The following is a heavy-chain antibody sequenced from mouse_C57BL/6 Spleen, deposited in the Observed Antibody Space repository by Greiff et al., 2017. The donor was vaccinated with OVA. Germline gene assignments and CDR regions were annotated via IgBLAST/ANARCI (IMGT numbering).Heavy chain of an antibody. J-gene: IGHJ2*01. CDR2: IYPGDGDT. CDR3: ARKASTVVAPFDY. V-gene: IGHV1-80*01. Sequence: VKLVESGAELVKPGASVKISCKASGYAFSSYWMNWVKQRPGKGLEWIGQIYPGDGDTNYNGKFKGKATLTADKSSSTAYMQLSSLTSEDSAVYFCARKASTVVAPFDYWGQGTTLTVSS. CDR1: GYAFSSYW. D-gene: IGHD1-1*01.